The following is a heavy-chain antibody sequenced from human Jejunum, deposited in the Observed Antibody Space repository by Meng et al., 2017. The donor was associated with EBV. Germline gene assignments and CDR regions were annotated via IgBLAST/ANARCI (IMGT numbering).Heavy chain of an antibody. CDR1: GFSLSTIGVG. Sequence: QITLKGSGPTLVKPPQPLPLTCTFSGFSLSTIGVGVSWIRQPPGKALEWLALIYWDDDQRFSPSLRSRLTITKDTSKNQVVLTMTNMDPADTGTYFCAHFYDSSGYTDSWGQGTLVTVSS. CDR3: AHFYDSSGYTDS. CDR2: IYWDDDQ. J-gene: IGHJ5*01. D-gene: IGHD3-22*01. V-gene: IGHV2-5*02.